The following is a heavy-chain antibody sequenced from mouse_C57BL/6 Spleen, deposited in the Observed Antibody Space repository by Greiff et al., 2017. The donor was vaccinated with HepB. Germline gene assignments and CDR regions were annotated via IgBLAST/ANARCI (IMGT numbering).Heavy chain of an antibody. D-gene: IGHD1-1*01. J-gene: IGHJ1*03. V-gene: IGHV1-50*01. CDR1: GYTFTSYW. Sequence: VQLQQPGAELVKPGASVKLSCKASGYTFTSYWMQWVKQRPGQGLEWIGEIDPSDSYTNYNQKFKGKATLTVDTSSSTAYMQLSSLTSEDSAVYYCARSYGSLWYFDVWGTGTTVTVSS. CDR2: IDPSDSYT. CDR3: ARSYGSLWYFDV.